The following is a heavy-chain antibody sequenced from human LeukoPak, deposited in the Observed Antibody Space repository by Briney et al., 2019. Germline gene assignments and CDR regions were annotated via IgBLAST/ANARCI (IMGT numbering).Heavy chain of an antibody. CDR2: ISSSSSYI. CDR3: ARERGSSSWMTFDY. Sequence: GGSLGLSCAAAGFTFSSYAMSWVRQAPGKGLEWVSSISSSSSYIYYADSVKGRFTISRDNAKNSLYLQMNSLRAEDTAVYYCARERGSSSWMTFDYWGQGTLVTVSS. V-gene: IGHV3-21*01. J-gene: IGHJ4*02. CDR1: GFTFSSYA. D-gene: IGHD6-13*01.